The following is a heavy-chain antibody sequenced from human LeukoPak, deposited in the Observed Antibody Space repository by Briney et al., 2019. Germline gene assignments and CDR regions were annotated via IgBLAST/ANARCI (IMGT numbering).Heavy chain of an antibody. D-gene: IGHD3-16*01. CDR3: AKDVPVWDY. V-gene: IGHV3-30*18. CDR1: GFIFSNNG. J-gene: IGHJ4*02. CDR2: ISYDGRKK. Sequence: GGSLRLSCEVSGFIFSNNGMHWVRQAPGKGLEWVAVISYDGRKKYYRDSVKGRFSISRDNSKNTLYLQMNSLRAEDTAVYYCAKDVPVWDYWGQGTLVTVSS.